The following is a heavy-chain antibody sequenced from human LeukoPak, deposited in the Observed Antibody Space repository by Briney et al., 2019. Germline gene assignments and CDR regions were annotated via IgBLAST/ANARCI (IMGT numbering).Heavy chain of an antibody. J-gene: IGHJ5*02. CDR1: GFTFSSYW. Sequence: GGSLRLSCAGSGFTFSSYWMHWVRQAPGKGLVWVSRINSDGSSTSYADSVKGRFTISRDNAKNTLYLQMNSLRAEDTAVYYCARDPILGYCSSTSCSHNWFDPWGQGTLVTVSS. CDR2: INSDGSST. D-gene: IGHD2-2*01. CDR3: ARDPILGYCSSTSCSHNWFDP. V-gene: IGHV3-74*01.